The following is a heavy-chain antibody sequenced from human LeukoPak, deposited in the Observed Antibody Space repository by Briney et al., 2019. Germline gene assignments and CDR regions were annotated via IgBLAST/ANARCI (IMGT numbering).Heavy chain of an antibody. V-gene: IGHV3-30*02. Sequence: GGSLRLSCAASGFTFSSYGMYWVRQAPGKGLQWVAFIRFDGSNKDYADSVKGRFTISRDNSKNTLYLQMNSLRAEDTAVYYCAKGLDVIVGATAFDYWGQGTLVTVSS. CDR1: GFTFSSYG. CDR3: AKGLDVIVGATAFDY. J-gene: IGHJ4*02. CDR2: IRFDGSNK. D-gene: IGHD1-26*01.